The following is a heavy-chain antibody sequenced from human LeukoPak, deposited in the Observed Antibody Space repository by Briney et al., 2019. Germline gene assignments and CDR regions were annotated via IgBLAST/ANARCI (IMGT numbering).Heavy chain of an antibody. CDR3: ASSRSGWIYFDY. J-gene: IGHJ4*02. D-gene: IGHD6-19*01. CDR1: GFTFSSYG. CDR2: ISYDGSNK. V-gene: IGHV3-30*03. Sequence: GRSLRLSCAASGFTFSSYGMHWVRQAPGKGLEWVAVISYDGSNKYYADSVKGRFTISRDNSKNTLYLQMNSLRAEDTAVYYCASSRSGWIYFDYWGQGTLVTVSS.